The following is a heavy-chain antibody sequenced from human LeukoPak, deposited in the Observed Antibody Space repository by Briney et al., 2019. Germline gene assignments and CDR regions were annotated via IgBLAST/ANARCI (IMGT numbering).Heavy chain of an antibody. Sequence: ASVKVSCKASGYTLTSYGISWVRQAPGQGLEWMGWISAYNGNTNYAQKLQGRVTMTTDTSTSTAYMELRSLRSDDTAVYYCARTTGIAAAGTGSADWFDPWGQGTLVTVSS. D-gene: IGHD6-13*01. CDR3: ARTTGIAAAGTGSADWFDP. CDR2: ISAYNGNT. J-gene: IGHJ5*02. V-gene: IGHV1-18*01. CDR1: GYTLTSYG.